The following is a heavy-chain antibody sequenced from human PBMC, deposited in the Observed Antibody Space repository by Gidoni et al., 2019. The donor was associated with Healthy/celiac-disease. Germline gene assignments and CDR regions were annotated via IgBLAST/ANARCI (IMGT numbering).Heavy chain of an antibody. D-gene: IGHD5-12*01. CDR3: ANGGGEEIIGYRGVEMATINDAFDI. Sequence: EVQLLESGGGLVQPGGSLRLSCAASAFTFSSYALSWVRQAPGKGLEWVSDISGSGGSTYYADSVKGRFTISRDNYKNTLYLQMNSLRAEDTAVYYCANGGGEEIIGYRGVEMATINDAFDIWGQGTMVTVSS. CDR2: ISGSGGST. J-gene: IGHJ3*02. CDR1: AFTFSSYA. V-gene: IGHV3-23*01.